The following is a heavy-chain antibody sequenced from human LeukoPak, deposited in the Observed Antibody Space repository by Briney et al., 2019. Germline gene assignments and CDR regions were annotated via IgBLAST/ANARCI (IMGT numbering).Heavy chain of an antibody. V-gene: IGHV3-21*01. J-gene: IGHJ4*02. D-gene: IGHD1-1*01. CDR3: AREESWKVDY. Sequence: PGGSPRLSCAASGFTFSNYVMGWVRQAPGKGLEWVSSISSSSSYIYYADSVKGRFTISRDNAKNSLYLQMNSLRAEDTAVYYCAREESWKVDYWGQGTLVTVSS. CDR1: GFTFSNYV. CDR2: ISSSSSYI.